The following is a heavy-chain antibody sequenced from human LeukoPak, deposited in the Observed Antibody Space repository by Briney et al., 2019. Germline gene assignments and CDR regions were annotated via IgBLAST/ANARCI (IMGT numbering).Heavy chain of an antibody. CDR1: GFTFSGYS. CDR3: AKPGYSTGLYYFDY. J-gene: IGHJ4*02. V-gene: IGHV3-48*04. D-gene: IGHD6-19*01. Sequence: PGGSLRLSCATSGFTFSGYSMRWVRQAPGKGLEWLSYISSSSSMIYYADSGKGRFTISRDNAKNSLYLQMNSLRAEDTAIYYCAKPGYSTGLYYFDYWGQGTLVTVSS. CDR2: ISSSSSMI.